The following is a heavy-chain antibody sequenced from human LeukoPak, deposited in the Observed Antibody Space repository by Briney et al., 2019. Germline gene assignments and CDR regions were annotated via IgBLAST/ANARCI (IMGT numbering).Heavy chain of an antibody. CDR1: GGTFSSYA. V-gene: IGHV1-69*06. D-gene: IGHD1-26*01. CDR3: ARAPRSYRGAFDI. CDR2: IIPIFGTA. J-gene: IGHJ3*02. Sequence: ASVKVSCKASGGTFSSYAISWVRQAPGQGLEWMGGIIPIFGTANYAQKFQGRVTITADKSTSTAYMELSSLRSEDTAVYYCARAPRSYRGAFDIWGQGTMVTVSS.